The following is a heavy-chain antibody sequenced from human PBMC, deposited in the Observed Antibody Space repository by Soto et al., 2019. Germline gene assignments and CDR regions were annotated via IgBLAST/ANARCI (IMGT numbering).Heavy chain of an antibody. CDR2: ILVDGRT. D-gene: IGHD2-8*02. J-gene: IGHJ3*02. V-gene: IGHV3-23*01. CDR1: GFICSSYD. CDR3: AKETATGGGAFDI. Sequence: GGSLRLSCAASGFICSSYDMSWVRQAPGKGLEWVSTILVDGRTFYVDSVKGRFTISRDTSQNTVYLQMNSLTAGDTALYYCAKETATGGGAFDICGQGTMVTVSS.